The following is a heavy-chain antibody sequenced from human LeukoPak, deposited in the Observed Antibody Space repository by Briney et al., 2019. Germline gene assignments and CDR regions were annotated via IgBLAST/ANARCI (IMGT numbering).Heavy chain of an antibody. CDR3: ARGIEGYYFDY. Sequence: PGGSLRLSCAASGFTFSSYGMHWVRQAPGKGLEWVAVIWYDGSNKYYADSVKGRFTISRDNSKNSLYLQMNSLRAEDTAVYYCARGIEGYYFDYWGQGTLVTVSS. V-gene: IGHV3-33*01. J-gene: IGHJ4*02. CDR1: GFTFSSYG. CDR2: IWYDGSNK. D-gene: IGHD2-15*01.